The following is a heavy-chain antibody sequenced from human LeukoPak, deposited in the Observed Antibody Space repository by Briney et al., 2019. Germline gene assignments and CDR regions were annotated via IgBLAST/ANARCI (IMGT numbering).Heavy chain of an antibody. CDR3: ARIKGIVDAFDI. Sequence: SETLSLTCAVYGGSFSGYYWSWIRQPPGKGLEWIGEINHSGSTNYNPSLKSRVTISVDTSKNQFSLKLSSVTAADTAVYYCARIKGIVDAFDIWGQGTMVTVSS. CDR2: INHSGST. V-gene: IGHV4-34*01. J-gene: IGHJ3*02. CDR1: GGSFSGYY. D-gene: IGHD2-15*01.